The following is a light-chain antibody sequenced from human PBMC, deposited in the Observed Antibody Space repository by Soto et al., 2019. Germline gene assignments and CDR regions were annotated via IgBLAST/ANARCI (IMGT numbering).Light chain of an antibody. CDR2: LVS. Sequence: VVMTQSPLSLPVTLGQPASISCRSNESLGNSFGSTYLNWFQQRPVQTPRRLIYLVSIRDSGVPDRFSGSWSGTDFTLKISRVEAEDIGVYYCMQGRHRPFTFGPGTKVD. CDR1: ESLGNSFGSTY. J-gene: IGKJ3*01. CDR3: MQGRHRPFT. V-gene: IGKV2-30*01.